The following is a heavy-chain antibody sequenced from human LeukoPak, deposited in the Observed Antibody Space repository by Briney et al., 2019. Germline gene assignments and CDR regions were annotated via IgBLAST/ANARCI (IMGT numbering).Heavy chain of an antibody. CDR1: GFTFSNFG. V-gene: IGHV3-30*02. Sequence: GGSLRLSCAASGFTFSNFGMHWIRQAPGKGLEWVSFIRYDGSNEYYADSVKGRFAISRDNSKNTVYLQMNSLRAEDTAIYYCAKDTPVDTWGRGTLVTVSS. CDR3: AKDTPVDT. J-gene: IGHJ5*02. CDR2: IRYDGSNE.